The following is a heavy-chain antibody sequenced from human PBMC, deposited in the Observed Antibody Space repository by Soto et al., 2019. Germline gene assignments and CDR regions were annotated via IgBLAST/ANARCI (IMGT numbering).Heavy chain of an antibody. CDR3: ARRLRYCSSTSCSHNWFDP. Sequence: SETLSLTCTVSGGTSRSSSYYWGWISQPPGKGLEWIGSIYYSGSTYYNPSLKSRVTISVDTSKNQFSLKLSSVTAADTAVYYCARRLRYCSSTSCSHNWFDPWGQGTLVTVSS. CDR1: GGTSRSSSYY. V-gene: IGHV4-39*01. J-gene: IGHJ5*02. CDR2: IYYSGST. D-gene: IGHD2-2*01.